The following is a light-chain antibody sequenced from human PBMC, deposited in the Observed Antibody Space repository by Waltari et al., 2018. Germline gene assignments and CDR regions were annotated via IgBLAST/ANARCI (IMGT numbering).Light chain of an antibody. J-gene: IGLJ1*01. Sequence: QSVLTQPPSVSGAPGQRVTISCSGSNSNVGINYVSWFQHVPGAAPRLLIYRNNQRPSGVPDRCSGSKSGSSASLAISGLRSEDDADYYCAAWDVSLRGIFGTGTRVTVL. CDR1: NSNVGINY. V-gene: IGLV1-47*01. CDR2: RNN. CDR3: AAWDVSLRGI.